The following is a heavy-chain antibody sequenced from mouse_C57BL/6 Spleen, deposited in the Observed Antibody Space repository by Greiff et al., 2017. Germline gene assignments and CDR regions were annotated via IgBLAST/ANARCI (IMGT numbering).Heavy chain of an antibody. Sequence: VQLQQPGAELVKPGASVKMSCKASGYTFTSYWITWVKQRPGQGLEWIGDIYPGSGSTNYNEKFKSKATLTVDTSSSTAYMQLSSLTSEDSAVDYWASGAARATAWFAYWGQGTLVTVSA. CDR3: ASGAARATAWFAY. CDR2: IYPGSGST. D-gene: IGHD3-1*01. V-gene: IGHV1-55*01. CDR1: GYTFTSYW. J-gene: IGHJ3*01.